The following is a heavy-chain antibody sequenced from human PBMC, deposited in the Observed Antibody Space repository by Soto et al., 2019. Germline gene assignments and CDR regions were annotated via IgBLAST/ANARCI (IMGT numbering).Heavy chain of an antibody. D-gene: IGHD1-1*01. CDR1: GFTLSSYS. V-gene: IGHV3-23*01. CDR2: ISGSGDNT. Sequence: WGSLRLSCAASGFTLSSYSMTWVRQAPWKGLEWVSDISGSGDNTYYADSVKGRFTISRDNSKNTLDLQMNSLRAEDTALYYCAKRERWPASGPYWGQGTLVTVSS. CDR3: AKRERWPASGPY. J-gene: IGHJ4*02.